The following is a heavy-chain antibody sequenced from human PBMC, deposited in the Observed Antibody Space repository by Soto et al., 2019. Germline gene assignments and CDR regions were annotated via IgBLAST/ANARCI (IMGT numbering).Heavy chain of an antibody. Sequence: QVQLVQSGAEVKKPGASVKVSCKASGYPLTAKYLHWVRQAPGQGLEWMGWINPSSGGTKEAQKFGGRVTMTRDTSISAAYMELSRLTSDDTAVYYCAKGGSSWTERFDPWGQGTLVTGSS. V-gene: IGHV1-2*02. CDR2: INPSSGGT. CDR1: GYPLTAKY. J-gene: IGHJ5*02. CDR3: AKGGSSWTERFDP. D-gene: IGHD6-13*01.